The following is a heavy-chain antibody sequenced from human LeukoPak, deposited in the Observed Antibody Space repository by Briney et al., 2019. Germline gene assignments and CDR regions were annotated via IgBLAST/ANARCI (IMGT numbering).Heavy chain of an antibody. D-gene: IGHD3-10*01. J-gene: IGHJ4*02. CDR1: GLRFSGYG. Sequence: GGSLRLSCTTSGLRFSGYGFHWVRQAPGKGLQWVSFIQFDGSKKYYGDTVRGRFTISRENSRNTVFLQMSSLRPEDTAIYYCAKELMYYGSGSELDSWGQGTLVTVSS. CDR2: IQFDGSKK. CDR3: AKELMYYGSGSELDS. V-gene: IGHV3-30*02.